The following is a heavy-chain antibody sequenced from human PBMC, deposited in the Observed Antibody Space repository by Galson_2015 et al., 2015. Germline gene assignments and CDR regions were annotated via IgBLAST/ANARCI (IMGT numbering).Heavy chain of an antibody. CDR3: TRSTVSKNMDV. V-gene: IGHV3-73*01. CDR1: GFTFSGSA. CDR2: IRSKANSYAT. J-gene: IGHJ6*03. Sequence: SLRLSCAASGFTFSGSAMHWVRQASGKGLEWVGRIRSKANSYATAYAASVKGRFSISRDDSKNTAYLQMNSLKTEDTAVYYCTRSTVSKNMDVWGKGTTVTVSS. D-gene: IGHD2/OR15-2a*01.